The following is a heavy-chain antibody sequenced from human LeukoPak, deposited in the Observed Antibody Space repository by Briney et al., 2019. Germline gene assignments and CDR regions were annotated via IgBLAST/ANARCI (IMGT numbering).Heavy chain of an antibody. V-gene: IGHV4-38-2*02. Sequence: SQTLSLTCTVSGYSISSGYYWGWIRQPPGKGLEWIGSIYHSGSTYYNPSLKSRVTISVDTSKNQFSLKLSSVTAADTAVYYCARLLDIVVATNWGQGTLVTVSS. D-gene: IGHD2-2*03. J-gene: IGHJ4*02. CDR3: ARLLDIVVATN. CDR2: IYHSGST. CDR1: GYSISSGYY.